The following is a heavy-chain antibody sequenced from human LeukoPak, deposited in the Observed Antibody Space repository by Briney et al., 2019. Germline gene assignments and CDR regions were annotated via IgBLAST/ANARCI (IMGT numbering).Heavy chain of an antibody. CDR3: ARLHALGAEEFDP. CDR2: IHYTRST. Sequence: SSETLSLTCTVSGGSITGHYWSWIRQPPGKGLEWIGYIHYTRSTNYNPSLNSRITMSVDTPNNQFSLRLTSVTATDTAVYYCARLHALGAEEFDPWGQGALVTVSS. D-gene: IGHD3-16*01. V-gene: IGHV4-59*11. CDR1: GGSITGHY. J-gene: IGHJ5*02.